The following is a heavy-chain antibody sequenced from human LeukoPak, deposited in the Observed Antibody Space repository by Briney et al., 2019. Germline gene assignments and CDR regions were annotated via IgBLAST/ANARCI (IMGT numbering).Heavy chain of an antibody. CDR1: GCSISSGYY. Sequence: SETLSLTCAVSGCSISSGYYWGWIRQPPGKGLEWIGSIYHSGSTYYNPSLKSRVTISVDTSKNQFSLKLSSVTAADTAVYYCARRSYDSSGFQADEAFDIWGQGTMVTVSS. CDR2: IYHSGST. J-gene: IGHJ3*02. V-gene: IGHV4-38-2*01. D-gene: IGHD3-22*01. CDR3: ARRSYDSSGFQADEAFDI.